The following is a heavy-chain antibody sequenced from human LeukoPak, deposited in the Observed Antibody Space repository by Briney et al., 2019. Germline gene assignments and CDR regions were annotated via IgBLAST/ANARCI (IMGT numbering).Heavy chain of an antibody. J-gene: IGHJ3*02. Sequence: GGSLRLSCAASGFTFSDYYMSWIRRAPGKGMEWVSYISGSSSYTNYADSVKGRFTISRDNSKNTMYLQMNSLRAEDTAMYYCARAPMSYDSSGFGGAFDIWGQGTMVTVSS. CDR2: ISGSSSYT. CDR3: ARAPMSYDSSGFGGAFDI. D-gene: IGHD3-22*01. CDR1: GFTFSDYY. V-gene: IGHV3-11*06.